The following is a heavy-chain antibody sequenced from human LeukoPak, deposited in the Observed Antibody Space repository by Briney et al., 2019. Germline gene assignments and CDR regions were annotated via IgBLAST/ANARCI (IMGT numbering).Heavy chain of an antibody. CDR2: IHYSGRT. V-gene: IGHV4-59*01. J-gene: IGHJ4*02. Sequence: PSETLSLTCTVSGVSITNYHWSWIRQPPGKGLEWIGYIHYSGRTDYNPSLKSRVTISVDTSKTEFSLKLSSVTAADTAVYYCARRGSSGWYYFDSWGQGTLVTVSP. CDR3: ARRGSSGWYYFDS. D-gene: IGHD6-19*01. CDR1: GVSITNYH.